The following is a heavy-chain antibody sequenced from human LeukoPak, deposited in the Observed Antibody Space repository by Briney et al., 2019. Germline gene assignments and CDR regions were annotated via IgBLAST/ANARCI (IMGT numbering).Heavy chain of an antibody. J-gene: IGHJ4*02. Sequence: PSETLSLTCTVSGGSISSGDYYWSWIRQPPGKGLEWIGCIYYSGSTYYNPSLKSRVTISVDTSKNQFSLKLSSVTAADTAVYYCPREKTGYGDHAGYFDYWGQGTLDTVSS. CDR2: IYYSGST. CDR3: PREKTGYGDHAGYFDY. D-gene: IGHD4-17*01. V-gene: IGHV4-30-4*01. CDR1: GGSISSGDYY.